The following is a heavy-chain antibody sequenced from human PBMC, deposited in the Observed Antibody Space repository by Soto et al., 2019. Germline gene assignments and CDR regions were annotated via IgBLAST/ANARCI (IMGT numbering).Heavy chain of an antibody. D-gene: IGHD6-13*01. V-gene: IGHV3-15*01. CDR2: IKIKAHGGTT. CDR3: TTDGAWQPYYFVY. Sequence: VGSLRLSCAASGFTFSNAWMHWVRQAPGKGLEWVGRIKIKAHGGTTDYAAPVKGRFTISRDDSKNTVSLQMNSLETEDTAVYHCTTDGAWQPYYFVYWGQGTLVTVSS. CDR1: GFTFSNAW. J-gene: IGHJ4*02.